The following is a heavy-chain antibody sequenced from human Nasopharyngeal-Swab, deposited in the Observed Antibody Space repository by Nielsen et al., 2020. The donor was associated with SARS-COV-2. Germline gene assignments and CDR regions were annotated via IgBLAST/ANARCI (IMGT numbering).Heavy chain of an antibody. CDR1: GGSISSYY. D-gene: IGHD3-10*01. V-gene: IGHV4-59*13. J-gene: IGHJ3*02. CDR3: ARDRVVLWFGEPMSDAFDI. CDR2: IYYSGST. Sequence: SETLSLTCTVSGGSISSYYWSWIRQPPGQGLEWIGYIYYSGSTNYNPSLKSRVTISVDTSKNQFSLKLSSVTAADTAVYYCARDRVVLWFGEPMSDAFDIWGQGTMVTVSS.